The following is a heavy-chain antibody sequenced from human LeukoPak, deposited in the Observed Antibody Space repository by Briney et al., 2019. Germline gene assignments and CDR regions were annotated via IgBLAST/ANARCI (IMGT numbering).Heavy chain of an antibody. Sequence: GESLKSSRKGSGYYFPSYWIGWVRQTPGKDLEWMGIIYPGDSDTTYSPSFQGQVTISADKSISTAYLQWSSLKASDTAMYYCARPNYYGSGSPAGYWGQGTLVTVSS. CDR1: GYYFPSYW. J-gene: IGHJ4*02. CDR3: ARPNYYGSGSPAGY. CDR2: IYPGDSDT. V-gene: IGHV5-51*01. D-gene: IGHD3-10*01.